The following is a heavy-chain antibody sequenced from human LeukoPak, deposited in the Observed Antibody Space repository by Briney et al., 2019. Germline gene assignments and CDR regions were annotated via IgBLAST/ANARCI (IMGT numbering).Heavy chain of an antibody. CDR3: ARDSAGNDY. Sequence: GGSLRLSCAASGFTFSTYWMSWIRQAPGKGLEWVANIKQDGSEKYYVGSVKGRFTISRDNAKNSLYLQMNSLRAEDTAMYYCARDSAGNDYWGQGTLVTVSS. V-gene: IGHV3-7*01. CDR1: GFTFSTYW. CDR2: IKQDGSEK. D-gene: IGHD6-13*01. J-gene: IGHJ4*02.